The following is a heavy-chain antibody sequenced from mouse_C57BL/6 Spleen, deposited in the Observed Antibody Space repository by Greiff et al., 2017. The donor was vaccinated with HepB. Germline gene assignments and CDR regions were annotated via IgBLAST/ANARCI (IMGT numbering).Heavy chain of an antibody. CDR1: GYSITSGYY. V-gene: IGHV3-6*01. D-gene: IGHD2-4*01. CDR2: ISYDGRN. Sequence: EVQLQQSGPGLVKPSQSLSLTCSVTGYSITSGYYWNWIRHFPGNKLEWMGYISYDGRNNYNPSLNNRISIKRDTSKNQFFLKLNSVTTEDTATYYCARRNYDYGLSYAMDYWGQGTSVTVSS. CDR3: ARRNYDYGLSYAMDY. J-gene: IGHJ4*01.